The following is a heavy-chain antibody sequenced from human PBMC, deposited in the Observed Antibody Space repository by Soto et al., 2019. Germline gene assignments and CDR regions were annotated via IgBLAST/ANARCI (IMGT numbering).Heavy chain of an antibody. CDR2: IIPIFGTA. CDR3: ARESPQAVRFGELLLWFDP. J-gene: IGHJ5*02. CDR1: GGTFSSYA. D-gene: IGHD3-10*01. V-gene: IGHV1-69*01. Sequence: QVQLVQSGAEVKKPGCSVKVSCKASGGTFSSYAISWVRQAPGQGLEWMGGIIPIFGTATYAQKFQGRVTITADESTSTAYMELSSQRSEDTAVYYCARESPQAVRFGELLLWFDPWGQGTLLTVAS.